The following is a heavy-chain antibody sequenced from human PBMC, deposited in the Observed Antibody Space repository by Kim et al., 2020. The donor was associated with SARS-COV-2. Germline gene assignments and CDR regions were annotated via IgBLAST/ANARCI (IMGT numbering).Heavy chain of an antibody. CDR2: ISYDGSNK. CDR1: GFTFSSYA. D-gene: IGHD3-3*01. J-gene: IGHJ4*02. CDR3: ARDTYYDFWSGYYNYFDY. V-gene: IGHV3-30-3*01. Sequence: GGSLRLSCAASGFTFSSYAMHWVRQAPGKGLEWVAVISYDGSNKYYADSVKGRFTISRDNSKNTLYLQMNSLRAEDTAVYYCARDTYYDFWSGYYNYFDYWGQGTLVTVSS.